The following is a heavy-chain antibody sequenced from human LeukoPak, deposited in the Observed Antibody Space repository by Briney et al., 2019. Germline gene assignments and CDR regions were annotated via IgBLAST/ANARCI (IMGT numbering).Heavy chain of an antibody. CDR3: ATKGNEDFDY. J-gene: IGHJ4*02. CDR2: INPNSGGT. V-gene: IGHV1-2*02. CDR1: GYTFTGYY. Sequence: ASVKVSCKASGYTFTGYYMHWVRQAPGQGLEWMGWINPNSGGTNYAQKFQGRVTMTEDTSTDTAYMELSSLRSEDTAVYYCATKGNEDFDYWGQGTLVTVSS. D-gene: IGHD1-1*01.